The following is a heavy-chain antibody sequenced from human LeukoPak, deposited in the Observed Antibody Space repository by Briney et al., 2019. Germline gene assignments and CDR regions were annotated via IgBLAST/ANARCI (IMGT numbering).Heavy chain of an antibody. D-gene: IGHD2-2*01. CDR1: GYSLTEFS. V-gene: IGHV1-8*03. CDR2: MNPNSGNT. CDR3: ARAIPPPHCTTITCFKPFDY. Sequence: ASVKVSCKVSGYSLTEFSMHWVRQAPGKGLEWMGWMNPNSGNTGYAQKFQGRVTFTRNTSISTAYMDLSSLRSEDTAVYYCARAIPPPHCTTITCFKPFDYWGQGTLVTVSS. J-gene: IGHJ4*02.